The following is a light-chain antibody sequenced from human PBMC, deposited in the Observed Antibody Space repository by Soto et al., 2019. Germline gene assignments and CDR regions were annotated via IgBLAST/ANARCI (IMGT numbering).Light chain of an antibody. J-gene: IGKJ1*01. CDR3: QQYHRSPRT. V-gene: IGKV3-20*01. Sequence: EIVLTQSPGTLSLVPGQRATLSCRASQSVRSSFLAWLQQKPGQPPGLLIYGASIRAPGIPDRFSGSGSGTDFTLTISRLEPEDFAVYYCQQYHRSPRTFGQGTKVEIK. CDR1: QSVRSSF. CDR2: GAS.